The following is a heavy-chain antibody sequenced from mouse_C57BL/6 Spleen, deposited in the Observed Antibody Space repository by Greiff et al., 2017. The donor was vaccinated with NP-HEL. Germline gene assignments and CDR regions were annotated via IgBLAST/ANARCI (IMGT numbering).Heavy chain of an antibody. CDR2: IDPSDSYT. J-gene: IGHJ4*01. D-gene: IGHD4-1*01. V-gene: IGHV1-59*01. Sequence: QVQLQQPGAELVRPGTSVKLSCKASGYTFTSYWMHWVKQRPGQGLEWIGVIDPSDSYTNYNQKFKGKATLTVDTSSSTAYMQLSSLTSEDSAVYYCARWELGLGYAMDYWGQGTSVTVSS. CDR3: ARWELGLGYAMDY. CDR1: GYTFTSYW.